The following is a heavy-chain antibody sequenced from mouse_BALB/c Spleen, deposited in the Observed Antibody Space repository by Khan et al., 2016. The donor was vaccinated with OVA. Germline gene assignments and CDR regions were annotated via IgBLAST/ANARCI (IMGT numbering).Heavy chain of an antibody. CDR2: IWGGGTT. V-gene: IGHV2-6-5*01. Sequence: QVQLKQSGPGLVAPSQSLSITCTVSGFSLTDYGVSWIRQPPGKGLEWLGLIWGGGTTYYNSVLNSRLSISKDNSKSHVFLKMNSLQTDDPAMYDCARRLWSQYYAGDYWGQGTSVTVAA. D-gene: IGHD1-1*02. CDR1: GFSLTDYG. J-gene: IGHJ4*01. CDR3: ARRLWSQYYAGDY.